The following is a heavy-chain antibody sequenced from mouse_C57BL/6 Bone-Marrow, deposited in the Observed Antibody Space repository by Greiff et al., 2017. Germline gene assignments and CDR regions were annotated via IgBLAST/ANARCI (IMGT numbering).Heavy chain of an antibody. Sequence: EVQLQQSGAELVRSGASVKLSCTASGFNIKDYYMHWVKQRPEQGLEWIGWIDPENGDTEYAPKFQGKATMTAVTSSNTAYLQLSSLTSEDTAVYYCNARGDYGSAWFAYWGQGTLVTVSA. CDR2: IDPENGDT. CDR3: NARGDYGSAWFAY. CDR1: GFNIKDYY. J-gene: IGHJ3*01. V-gene: IGHV14-4*02. D-gene: IGHD1-1*01.